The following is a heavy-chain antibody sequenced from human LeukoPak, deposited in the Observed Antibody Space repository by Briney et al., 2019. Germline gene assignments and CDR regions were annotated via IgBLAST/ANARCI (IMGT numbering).Heavy chain of an antibody. Sequence: SVKVSGKASGGTFSSYAISWVRQAPGQGLEWMGGIIPIFGTANYAQKFQGRVTITADESTSTAYMELSSLRSEDTAVYYCARDKDYGEGGFDYWGQGTLVTVSS. V-gene: IGHV1-69*01. D-gene: IGHD4/OR15-4a*01. CDR2: IIPIFGTA. CDR1: GGTFSSYA. J-gene: IGHJ4*02. CDR3: ARDKDYGEGGFDY.